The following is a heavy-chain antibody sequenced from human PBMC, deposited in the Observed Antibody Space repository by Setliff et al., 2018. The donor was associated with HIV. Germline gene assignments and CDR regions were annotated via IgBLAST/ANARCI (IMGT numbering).Heavy chain of an antibody. CDR1: GGTFSTYA. V-gene: IGHV1-69*13. Sequence: GASVKVSCKASGGTFSTYAVSWVRQAPGHGLEWMGGILPIFGTPNYAQKFQGRVTITADESTGTAYMELSSLRYEDTAVYYCARGSGAAVYSYYMDVWGKGTTVTVSS. J-gene: IGHJ6*03. CDR3: ARGSGAAVYSYYMDV. CDR2: ILPIFGTP. D-gene: IGHD1-26*01.